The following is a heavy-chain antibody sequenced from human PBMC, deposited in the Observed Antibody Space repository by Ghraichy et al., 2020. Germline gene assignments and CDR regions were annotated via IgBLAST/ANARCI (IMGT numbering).Heavy chain of an antibody. Sequence: GGSLRLSCAASGFTFSSYSMNWVRQAPGKGLEWVSSISSSSSYIYYADSVKGRFTISRDNAKNSLYLQMNSLRAEDTAVYYCARDLPCSGGSCYPNYYYYYGMDVWGQGTTVTVSS. D-gene: IGHD2-15*01. CDR1: GFTFSSYS. CDR2: ISSSSSYI. V-gene: IGHV3-21*01. J-gene: IGHJ6*02. CDR3: ARDLPCSGGSCYPNYYYYYGMDV.